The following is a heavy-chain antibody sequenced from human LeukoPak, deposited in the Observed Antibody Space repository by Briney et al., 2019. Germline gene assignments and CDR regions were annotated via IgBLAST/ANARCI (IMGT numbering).Heavy chain of an antibody. D-gene: IGHD3-9*01. CDR3: ARAGRGLRYFDWLTYDY. CDR1: GFTFSSYW. J-gene: IGHJ4*02. CDR2: IKQDGSEK. Sequence: GGSLRLSCAASGFTFSSYWMSWVRQAPGKGLEWVANIKQDGSEKYYVDSVKGRFTISRDNAKNSLYLQMNSLRAEDTAVYYCARAGRGLRYFDWLTYDYWGQGTLVTVSS. V-gene: IGHV3-7*01.